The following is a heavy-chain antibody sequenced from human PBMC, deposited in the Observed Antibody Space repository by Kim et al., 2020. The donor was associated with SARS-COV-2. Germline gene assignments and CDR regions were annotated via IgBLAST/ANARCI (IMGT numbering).Heavy chain of an antibody. V-gene: IGHV1-18*01. D-gene: IGHD1-26*01. CDR2: NT. J-gene: IGHJ4*02. Sequence: NTNYAQKLQGRVTMTTDTSTSTAYMELRSLRSDDTAVYYCATQGSELLRYWGQGTLVTVSS. CDR3: ATQGSELLRY.